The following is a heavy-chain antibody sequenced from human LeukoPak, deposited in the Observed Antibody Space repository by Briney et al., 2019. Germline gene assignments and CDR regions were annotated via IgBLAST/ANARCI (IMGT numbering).Heavy chain of an antibody. Sequence: GGSLRLSCAASGFTVSSNYMSWVRQAPGKGLEWVSVIYSGGSTYYADSVKGRFTISRDNSKNTLYLQMNSLRAEDTAVYYCARGWCSSSWSALDYWGQGTLVTVSS. V-gene: IGHV3-53*01. D-gene: IGHD6-13*01. J-gene: IGHJ4*02. CDR2: IYSGGST. CDR1: GFTVSSNY. CDR3: ARGWCSSSWSALDY.